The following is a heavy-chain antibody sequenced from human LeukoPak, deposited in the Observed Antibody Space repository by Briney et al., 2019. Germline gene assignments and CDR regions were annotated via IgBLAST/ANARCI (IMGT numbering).Heavy chain of an antibody. CDR1: GFTFSSYG. CDR3: ARSSRGYSYGYFT. V-gene: IGHV3-30*03. J-gene: IGHJ5*02. D-gene: IGHD5-18*01. CDR2: ISYDGSNK. Sequence: GGSLRLSCAASGFTFSSYGMHWVRQAPGKGLEWVAVISYDGSNKYYADSVKGRFTISRDNSKNTLYLQMNSLRAEDTAVYYCARSSRGYSYGYFTWGQGTLVTVSS.